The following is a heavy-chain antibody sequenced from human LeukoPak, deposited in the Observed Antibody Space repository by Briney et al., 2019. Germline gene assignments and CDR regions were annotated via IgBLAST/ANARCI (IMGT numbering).Heavy chain of an antibody. CDR3: ARGHGGGYSGYASFDY. J-gene: IGHJ4*02. D-gene: IGHD5-12*01. Sequence: PSETLSLTCTVSGGSISSSSYYWGWIRQPPGKGLEWIGSIYYSGSTYYNPSLKSRVTISVDTSKNQFSLKLSSVTAADTAVYYCARGHGGGYSGYASFDYWGQGTLVTVSS. CDR2: IYYSGST. CDR1: GGSISSSSYY. V-gene: IGHV4-39*07.